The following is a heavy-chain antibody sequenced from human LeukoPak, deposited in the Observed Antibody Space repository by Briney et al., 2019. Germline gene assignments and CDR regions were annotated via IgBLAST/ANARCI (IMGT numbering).Heavy chain of an antibody. CDR2: IYPGDSDT. J-gene: IGHJ4*02. CDR3: ARRARGVCSSTSCFVDY. CDR1: GYSFTSYG. V-gene: IGHV5-51*01. D-gene: IGHD2-2*01. Sequence: AGESLQTSCKGSGYSFTSYGIGYVRQMPGQGLEWMGIIYPGDSDTRYSPSFQGQVTISADKSISTAYLQWSSLRASDTAMYYCARRARGVCSSTSCFVDYWGQGTLVTVSS.